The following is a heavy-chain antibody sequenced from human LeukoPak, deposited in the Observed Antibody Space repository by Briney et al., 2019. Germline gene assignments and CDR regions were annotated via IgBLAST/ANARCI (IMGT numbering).Heavy chain of an antibody. D-gene: IGHD6-13*01. Sequence: KPSETLSLTCALYGGSFSGYYWSWIRQPPGKGLEWIGEIVHGGNTKYNPSLKSRVTILVDTSKDQFSLNLTSVTAADTAVYYCARFGSSTWYKGAFDIWGQGTMVTVAS. V-gene: IGHV4-34*12. CDR2: IVHGGNT. J-gene: IGHJ3*02. CDR3: ARFGSSTWYKGAFDI. CDR1: GGSFSGYY.